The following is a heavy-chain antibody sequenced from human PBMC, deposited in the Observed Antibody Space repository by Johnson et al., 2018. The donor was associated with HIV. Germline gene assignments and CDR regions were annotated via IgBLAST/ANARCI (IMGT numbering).Heavy chain of an antibody. Sequence: VQVVESGGGVVQPGRSLRLSCAASGFTFDDYGMSWVRQAPGKGLEWVSGINWNGGSIGYGDSVKGRFTISRDNAKNSLYLQMNSLRDEDTALYHCARGDGSGSTGAFDIWGQGTMVTVSS. CDR2: INWNGGSI. V-gene: IGHV3-20*01. CDR1: GFTFDDYG. CDR3: ARGDGSGSTGAFDI. D-gene: IGHD3-10*01. J-gene: IGHJ3*02.